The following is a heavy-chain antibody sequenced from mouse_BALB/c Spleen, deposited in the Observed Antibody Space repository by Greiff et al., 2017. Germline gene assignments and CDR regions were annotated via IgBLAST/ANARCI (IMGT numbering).Heavy chain of an antibody. D-gene: IGHD1-2*01. CDR2: ISSGGSYT. V-gene: IGHV5-9-4*01. CDR1: GFTFSSYA. CDR3: ARYDTTAFYFDY. J-gene: IGHJ2*01. Sequence: EVKLMESGGGLVKPGGSLKLSCAASGFTFSSYAMSWVRQSPEKRLEWVAEISSGGSYTYYPDTVTGRFTISRDNAKNTLYLEMSSLRSEDTAMYYCARYDTTAFYFDYWGQGTTLTVSA.